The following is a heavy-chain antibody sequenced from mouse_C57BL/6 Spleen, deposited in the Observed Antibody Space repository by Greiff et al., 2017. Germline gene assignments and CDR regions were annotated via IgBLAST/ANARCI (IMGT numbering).Heavy chain of an antibody. Sequence: QVQLQQSGPELVKPGASVKISCKASGYAFSSSWMNWVKQRPGKGLEWIGRIYPGDGDTNYNGKFKGKATLTADKSSSTAYKQLSSLTSEDSAVYFCARGGNGNYGFDYWGQGTTLTVSS. CDR1: GYAFSSSW. CDR3: ARGGNGNYGFDY. V-gene: IGHV1-82*01. CDR2: IYPGDGDT. J-gene: IGHJ2*01. D-gene: IGHD2-1*01.